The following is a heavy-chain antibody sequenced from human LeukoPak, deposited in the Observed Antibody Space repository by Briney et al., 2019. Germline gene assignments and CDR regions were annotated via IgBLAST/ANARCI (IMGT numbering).Heavy chain of an antibody. CDR1: GVSINSGGYF. D-gene: IGHD6-19*01. CDR3: AHRPVAVAGTFDY. CDR2: IYWDDDK. V-gene: IGHV2-5*08. Sequence: QTLSLTCTVSGVSINSGGYFWTWIRQPPGKALEWLALIYWDDDKRYSPSLKSRLTITKDTSKNQVVLTMTNMDPVDTATYYCAHRPVAVAGTFDYWGQGTLVTVSS. J-gene: IGHJ4*02.